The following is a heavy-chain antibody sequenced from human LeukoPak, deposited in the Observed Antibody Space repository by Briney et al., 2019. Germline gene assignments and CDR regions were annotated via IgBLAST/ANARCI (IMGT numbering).Heavy chain of an antibody. V-gene: IGHV3-66*01. CDR2: IYSGGST. CDR1: RFTVSSNY. J-gene: IGHJ6*02. Sequence: PRGSLRLSCAASRFTVSSNYMSWVRQAPGKGLEWVSVIYSGGSTYYADSVKGRFSISRDNSKNTLYLQMNSLRAEDTAVYFCAGVRDGSYYYGMDVWGQGTTVTVSS. CDR3: AGVRDGSYYYGMDV.